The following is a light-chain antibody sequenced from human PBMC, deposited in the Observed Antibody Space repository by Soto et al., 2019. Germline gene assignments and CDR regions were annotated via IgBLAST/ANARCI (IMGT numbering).Light chain of an antibody. CDR3: SSYTSSSTQV. V-gene: IGLV2-14*01. CDR1: SSGVGGYNY. CDR2: EVS. J-gene: IGLJ1*01. Sequence: QSALTQPASVSGSPGQSITISCTGTSSGVGGYNYVSWYQQHPGKAPKLMIYEVSYRPSGVSNRFSGSKSGNTASLTISGLQAEDEADYYCSSYTSSSTQVFGTGTKVTVL.